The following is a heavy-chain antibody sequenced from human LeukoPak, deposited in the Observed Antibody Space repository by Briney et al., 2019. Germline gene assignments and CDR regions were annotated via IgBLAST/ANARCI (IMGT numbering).Heavy chain of an antibody. J-gene: IGHJ4*02. D-gene: IGHD5-18*01. CDR2: ISWNSGSI. CDR1: GFTFDDYA. Sequence: GGSLRLSCAASGFTFDDYAMHWVRQAPGKGLEWVSGISWNSGSIGYADSVKGRFTISRDNAKNSLYLQMNSLRAEDTALYYCARSNEYSSYFDYWGQGTLVTVSS. V-gene: IGHV3-9*01. CDR3: ARSNEYSSYFDY.